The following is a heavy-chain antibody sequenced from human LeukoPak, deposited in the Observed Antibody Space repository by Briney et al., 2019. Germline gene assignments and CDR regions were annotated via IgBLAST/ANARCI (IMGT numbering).Heavy chain of an antibody. V-gene: IGHV4-59*01. Sequence: SETLSLTCTVSGGSISSYYWSWIRQPPGKGLGWIGYIYYSGSTNYNPSLKSRVTISVDTSKNQFSLKLNSVTAADTAVYYCARTRGATDFDYWGQGALVTVSS. CDR3: ARTRGATDFDY. D-gene: IGHD1-26*01. CDR1: GGSISSYY. CDR2: IYYSGST. J-gene: IGHJ4*02.